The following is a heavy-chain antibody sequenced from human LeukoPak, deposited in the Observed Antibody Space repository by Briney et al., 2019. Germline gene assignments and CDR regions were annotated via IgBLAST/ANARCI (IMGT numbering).Heavy chain of an antibody. J-gene: IGHJ6*02. CDR2: IIPIFGTA. V-gene: IGHV1-69*13. CDR3: ARLPLRSIAVGYYGMDV. Sequence: SVKVSCKASGGTFSSYAISWVRQAPGQGLEWMGGIIPIFGTANYAQKFQGRVTITADESTSTAYMELSSLRSEDTSVYYCARLPLRSIAVGYYGMDVWGQGTTVTVSS. D-gene: IGHD6-6*01. CDR1: GGTFSSYA.